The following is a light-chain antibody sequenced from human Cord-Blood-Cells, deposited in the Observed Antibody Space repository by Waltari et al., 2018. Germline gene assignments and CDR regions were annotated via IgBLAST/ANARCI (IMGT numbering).Light chain of an antibody. CDR1: QSISSW. CDR3: QQYNSYSYT. CDR2: AAS. V-gene: IGKV1-5*01. Sequence: DIQMTQSPSTLSASVGDRVTITCRASQSISSWLAWYQQKPGKAPKLLIYAASSLESGVPSRFSGSGSGTEFTLTISSLQPYDFATYYCQQYNSYSYTFGQGTKLEIK. J-gene: IGKJ2*01.